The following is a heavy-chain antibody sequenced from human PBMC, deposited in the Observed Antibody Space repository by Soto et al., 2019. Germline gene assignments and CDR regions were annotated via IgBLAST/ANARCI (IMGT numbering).Heavy chain of an antibody. V-gene: IGHV3-13*01. Sequence: VQLVESGGGLVQPGGSLRLSCVASGFTFSRFDMHWVRQVAGKGLEWVSTIGSAGDTYFSDSVRGRFTISRGNGKNSLYLQMNSLRAGDTAVYYCARGDEGLFDYGMDVWGQGTTVTVSS. CDR1: GFTFSRFD. D-gene: IGHD2-21*02. J-gene: IGHJ6*02. CDR2: IGSAGDT. CDR3: ARGDEGLFDYGMDV.